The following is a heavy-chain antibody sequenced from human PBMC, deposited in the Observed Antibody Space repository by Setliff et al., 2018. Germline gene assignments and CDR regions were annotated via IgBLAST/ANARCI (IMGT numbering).Heavy chain of an antibody. Sequence: GESLKISCKGSGYSLTSYWIGWVRQMPGKGLEWMGIIYPGDSDTRYSPSFQGQVTISADKSISTAYLQWSSLKASDTAMYYCARSRSNFWSGYFNWFDPWGQGTPVTSPQ. V-gene: IGHV5-51*01. CDR2: IYPGDSDT. J-gene: IGHJ5*02. CDR1: GYSLTSYW. CDR3: ARSRSNFWSGYFNWFDP. D-gene: IGHD3-3*01.